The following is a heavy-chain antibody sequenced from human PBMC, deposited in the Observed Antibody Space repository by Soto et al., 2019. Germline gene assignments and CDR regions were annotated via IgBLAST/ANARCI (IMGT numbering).Heavy chain of an antibody. CDR3: ARDQASRVDP. J-gene: IGHJ5*02. V-gene: IGHV4-30-4*01. CDR2: IHYSGST. Sequence: SETLSLTCTLSGGSISSGDYYWSWIRQPPGKGLEWIGYIHYSGSTYYNPSLKSRVTISVDTSKNQFSLKLSSVTAADTAVYYCARDQASRVDPWGQGTLVTVSS. CDR1: GGSISSGDYY.